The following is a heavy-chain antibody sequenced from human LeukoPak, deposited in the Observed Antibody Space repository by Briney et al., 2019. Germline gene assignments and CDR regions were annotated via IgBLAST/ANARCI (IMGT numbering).Heavy chain of an antibody. CDR3: ASLKGEEWELPDY. Sequence: KPSETLSLTCGVYGGSYSDYYWSWIRQPPGKGLEWIGEINHSGSTNYNPSPKSRVTISVDTSKNQFSLKLSSVTAADTAVYYCASLKGEEWELPDYWGQGTLVTVSS. V-gene: IGHV4-34*01. J-gene: IGHJ4*02. D-gene: IGHD1-26*01. CDR2: INHSGST. CDR1: GGSYSDYY.